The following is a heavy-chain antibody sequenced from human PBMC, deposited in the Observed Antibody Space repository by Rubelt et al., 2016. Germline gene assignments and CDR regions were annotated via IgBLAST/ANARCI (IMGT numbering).Heavy chain of an antibody. CDR3: ARVLRIVVHTTSAFDI. CDR1: GFTFSSYS. Sequence: LVQPGESLRLSCEGSGFTFSSYSMDWVRQVPGKGLEWISYISGGMETIYYADSVRGRFTISRDNAKNSLYLQMDSLRAEDTAVYYCARVLRIVVHTTSAFDIWGQGTMVTVSS. D-gene: IGHD1-26*01. J-gene: IGHJ3*02. V-gene: IGHV3-48*04. CDR2: ISGGMETI.